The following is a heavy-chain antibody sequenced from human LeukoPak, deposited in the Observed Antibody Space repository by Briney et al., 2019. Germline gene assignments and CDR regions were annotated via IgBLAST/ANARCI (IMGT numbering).Heavy chain of an antibody. CDR3: ARDLSGSYYGYFDY. Sequence: GGSLRLSCAASGFTFSSYSMNWARQAPGKGLEWVSSISSSSSYIYYADSVKGRFTISRDNAKNSLYLQMNSLRAEDTAVYYCARDLSGSYYGYFDYWGQGTLVTVSP. CDR2: ISSSSSYI. V-gene: IGHV3-21*01. CDR1: GFTFSSYS. D-gene: IGHD1-26*01. J-gene: IGHJ4*02.